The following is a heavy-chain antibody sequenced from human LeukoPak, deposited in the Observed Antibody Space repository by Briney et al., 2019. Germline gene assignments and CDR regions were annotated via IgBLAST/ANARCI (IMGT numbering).Heavy chain of an antibody. CDR2: INAGNGNT. CDR1: GYTFTSYA. V-gene: IGHV1-3*01. J-gene: IGHJ3*02. Sequence: GASVKVSCKASGYTFTSYAMHWVRQAPGQRLEWMGWINAGNGNTKYSQKFQGRVTITRDTSASTAYMELSSLRSEDTAVYYCARDRDMGDAFDIWGQGTMVTVSS. CDR3: ARDRDMGDAFDI.